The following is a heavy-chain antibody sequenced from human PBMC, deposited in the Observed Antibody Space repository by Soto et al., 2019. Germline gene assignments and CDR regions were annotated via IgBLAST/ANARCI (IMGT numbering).Heavy chain of an antibody. D-gene: IGHD5-12*01. J-gene: IGHJ4*02. CDR1: GFTFSSYS. V-gene: IGHV3-48*01. CDR2: ISSSSSTI. Sequence: PGGSLRLSCAASGFTFSSYSMNWVRQAPGKGLEWVSYISSSSSTIYYADSVKGRFTISRDNSKNTLYVQMNSLRAEDTAVYYCAKVKTWTYLDFWGQGSLVTVSS. CDR3: AKVKTWTYLDF.